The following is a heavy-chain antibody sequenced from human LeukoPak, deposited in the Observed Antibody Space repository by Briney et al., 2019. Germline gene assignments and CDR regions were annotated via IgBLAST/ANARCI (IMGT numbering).Heavy chain of an antibody. CDR1: GGSISSYY. J-gene: IGHJ4*02. CDR3: ARGEGQAVSAFDY. D-gene: IGHD2-21*02. CDR2: IHYSGST. V-gene: IGHV4-59*01. Sequence: SSETLSLTCTVSGGSISSYYWNWIRQPPGKGLEWLGYIHYSGSTKYNPSLESRVTISLATAKNQFLLRLSSLTAADTAVYYCARGEGQAVSAFDYWGQGMLVTVSS.